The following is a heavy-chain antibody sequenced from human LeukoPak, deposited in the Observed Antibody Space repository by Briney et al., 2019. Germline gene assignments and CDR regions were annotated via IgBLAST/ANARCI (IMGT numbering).Heavy chain of an antibody. J-gene: IGHJ2*01. CDR2: IDSSTRTI. V-gene: IGHV3-48*04. Sequence: GGSLRLSCAASGFTFSTYSMNWVRQAPGKGLEWVSFIDSSTRTIFYADSVKGRFTISRDNAKNSLFLQMNSLRAEDTAVYYCARVPGARSSGSYYKNWYFDLWGRGTLVTVSS. CDR3: ARVPGARSSGSYYKNWYFDL. D-gene: IGHD3-10*01. CDR1: GFTFSTYS.